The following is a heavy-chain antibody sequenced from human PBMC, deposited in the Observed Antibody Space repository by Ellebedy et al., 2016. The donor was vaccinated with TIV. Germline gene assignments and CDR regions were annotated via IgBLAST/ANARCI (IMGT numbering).Heavy chain of an antibody. V-gene: IGHV6-1*01. Sequence: SETLSLTCAISGASVSSNSADWNWIRQSPSRGLEWLGRTYYRSKWNTYYAVSVNSRITITADTSKNHISLQLNSVTPEDTAMYYCAGRGTAGTGFTYWGQGTLVTVSS. J-gene: IGHJ4*02. CDR3: AGRGTAGTGFTY. CDR2: TYYRSKWNT. CDR1: GASVSSNSAD. D-gene: IGHD3/OR15-3a*01.